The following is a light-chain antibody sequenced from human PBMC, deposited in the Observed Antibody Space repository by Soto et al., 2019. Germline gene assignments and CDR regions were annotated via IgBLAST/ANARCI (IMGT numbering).Light chain of an antibody. CDR1: QSVLYSSNNKNY. CDR2: WAS. CDR3: QQYYTTPWT. Sequence: DIVMTHTPDSLAVSLGARATINCKSSQSVLYSSNNKNYLAWYQQKPGQPPKALIYWASTRESGVPDRFSGSGSGTDFTLTISSLQAEDVAVYYCQQYYTTPWTFGQGTKVDI. J-gene: IGKJ1*01. V-gene: IGKV4-1*01.